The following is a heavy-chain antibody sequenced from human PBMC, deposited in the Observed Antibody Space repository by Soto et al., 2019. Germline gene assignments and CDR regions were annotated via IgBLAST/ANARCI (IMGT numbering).Heavy chain of an antibody. CDR2: ISSSSSYI. CDR1: GFTFSSYS. V-gene: IGHV3-21*01. CDR3: ARAAARVPYYFDY. J-gene: IGHJ4*02. D-gene: IGHD6-6*01. Sequence: LGGSLRLSCAASGFTFSSYSMNWVRQAPGKGLEWVSSISSSSSYIYYADSVKGRFTISRDNAKNSLYLQMNSLRAEDTAVYYCARAAARVPYYFDYWGQGTLVTVSS.